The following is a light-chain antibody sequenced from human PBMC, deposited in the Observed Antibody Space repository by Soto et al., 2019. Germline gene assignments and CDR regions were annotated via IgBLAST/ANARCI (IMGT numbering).Light chain of an antibody. CDR1: NSAVGSYNR. CDR2: EVS. Sequence: QSALTQPPSVSGSPGQSVTISCTGTNSAVGSYNRVSWYQQPPGTAPKVMIYEVSNRPSGVPDRFSGSKSGNTASLTLSGLQAEDEADYYCSSFTSDSTLVFGGGTKHTVL. V-gene: IGLV2-18*02. CDR3: SSFTSDSTLV. J-gene: IGLJ2*01.